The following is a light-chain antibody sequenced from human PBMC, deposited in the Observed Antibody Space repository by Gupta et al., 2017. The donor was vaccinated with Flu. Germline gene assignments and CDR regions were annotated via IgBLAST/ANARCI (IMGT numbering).Light chain of an antibody. CDR2: GAS. CDR3: QQYGSSPT. J-gene: IGKJ1*01. V-gene: IGKV3-20*01. Sequence: IVLTQSPGPLSFSTGERATLSCSASQSVSSSYLACYQQKPGQAPTLLNYGASSRATGLPDRFSGSGSGKYFLITSSILAHDDFAVYYRQQYGSSPTFGQGTKVEIK. CDR1: QSVSSSY.